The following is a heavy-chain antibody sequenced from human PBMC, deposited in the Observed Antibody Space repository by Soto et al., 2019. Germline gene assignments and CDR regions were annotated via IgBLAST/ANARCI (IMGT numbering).Heavy chain of an antibody. CDR3: ARSRNGAVPDSINF. CDR2: ISRDGSIK. Sequence: GGSLRLSCAASGVRFSRYPMHWVRQPPGEGLAWVAVISRDGSIKYYGDSVNGRYTVSRDNSNNALYLSMTSLRPADTAVFYCARSRNGAVPDSINFSGQGTLVTVSS. D-gene: IGHD2-8*01. J-gene: IGHJ4*02. CDR1: GVRFSRYP. V-gene: IGHV3-30-3*01.